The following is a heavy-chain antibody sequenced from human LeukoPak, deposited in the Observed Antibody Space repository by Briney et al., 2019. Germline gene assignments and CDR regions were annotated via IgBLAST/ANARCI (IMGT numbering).Heavy chain of an antibody. CDR2: FSGSAATI. J-gene: IGHJ4*02. V-gene: IGHV3-48*03. D-gene: IGHD3-3*01. CDR3: ARGLRKTILGEDYY. CDR1: GYIHSTYD. Sequence: GRTLRLSRGCWGYIHSTYDMKGVGRARGRGVEGVSHFSGSAATILYPDSVNGRFTISRHNAQNSLYLQLNSLRADDTAVYYCARGLRKTILGEDYYWGQGTLVTVSS.